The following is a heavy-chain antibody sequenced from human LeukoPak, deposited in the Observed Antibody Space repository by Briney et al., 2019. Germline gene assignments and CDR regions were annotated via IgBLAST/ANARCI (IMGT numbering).Heavy chain of an antibody. Sequence: GGSLRLSCVASGFXFSNAWISRVRQAPGKGLEWVGRIKSKTDGGTTDYAAPVKGRFTISRDDSKNTLYLQMNSLKTEDTAVYYCTTIARRALYFQHWGQGTLVTVSS. J-gene: IGHJ1*01. V-gene: IGHV3-15*01. D-gene: IGHD1-14*01. CDR2: IKSKTDGGTT. CDR3: TTIARRALYFQH. CDR1: GFXFSNAW.